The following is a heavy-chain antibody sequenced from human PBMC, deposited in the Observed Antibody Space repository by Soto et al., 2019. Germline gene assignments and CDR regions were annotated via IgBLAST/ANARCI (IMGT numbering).Heavy chain of an antibody. V-gene: IGHV3-30*18. D-gene: IGHD6-13*01. J-gene: IGHJ4*02. CDR1: GFTFSSYG. Sequence: HPVGSLRLSCAASGFTFSSYGMHWVRQAPGKGLEWVAVISYDGSKKYYAGSVKGRFTISRDNSKNTLYLQMNSLRVEDTAVYYCAKGGPFSIAAAGTQWGQGTLVTVSS. CDR2: ISYDGSKK. CDR3: AKGGPFSIAAAGTQ.